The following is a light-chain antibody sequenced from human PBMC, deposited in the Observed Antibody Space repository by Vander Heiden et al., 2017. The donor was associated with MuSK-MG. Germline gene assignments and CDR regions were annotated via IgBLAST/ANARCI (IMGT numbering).Light chain of an antibody. CDR1: QSISSW. J-gene: IGKJ3*01. CDR2: KAS. CDR3: QQNNSYPFT. V-gene: IGKV1-5*03. Sequence: DIQMTQSPSTLSASVGDRVTITCRASQSISSWLAWYQQKPGKAPKLLIYKASSLESGVPSRFSGSGSGTEFTLTISCLQPDDFATYYCQQNNSYPFTFGHGTKVDIK.